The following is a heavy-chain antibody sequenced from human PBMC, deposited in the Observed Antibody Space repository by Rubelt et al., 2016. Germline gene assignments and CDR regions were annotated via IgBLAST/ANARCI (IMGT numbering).Heavy chain of an antibody. J-gene: IGHJ4*02. CDR1: GYTLTELS. V-gene: IGHV1-24*01. CDR3: ARDLYKGPRWLVAY. D-gene: IGHD6-19*01. CDR2: FDPEDGET. Sequence: QVQLVQSGAEVKKPGASVKVSCKVSGYTLTELSMHWVRQAPGKGLEWMGGFDPEDGETIYAQKFQGSVPLTRETSISTAYMELSGLRSDDTAVYYCARDLYKGPRWLVAYWGQGTLVTVSS.